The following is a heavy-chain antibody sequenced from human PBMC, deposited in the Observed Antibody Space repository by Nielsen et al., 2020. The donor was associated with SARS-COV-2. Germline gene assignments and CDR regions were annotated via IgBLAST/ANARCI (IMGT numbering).Heavy chain of an antibody. D-gene: IGHD1-26*01. V-gene: IGHV1-18*04. CDR1: GYTFTSYG. CDR3: ARDPLIVGATELGWFDP. J-gene: IGHJ5*02. CDR2: ISAYNGNT. Sequence: ASVKVSCKASGYTFTSYGISWVRQAPGQGLEWMGWISAYNGNTNYAQKLQGRVTMTTDTSTSTAYMELRSLRSDDTAVYYCARDPLIVGATELGWFDPWGQGTLVTVSS.